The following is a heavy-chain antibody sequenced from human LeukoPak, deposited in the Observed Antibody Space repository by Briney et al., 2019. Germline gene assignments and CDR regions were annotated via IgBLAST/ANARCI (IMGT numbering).Heavy chain of an antibody. CDR1: GFTFSTYS. V-gene: IGHV3-21*01. CDR3: ARSDSSGWYSAFDI. Sequence: GSLRLSCAASGFTFSTYSMNWVRQAPGKGLEWVSSISSSSSYIYYADSVKGRFTISRDNAKNSLYLQMNSLRAEDTAVYYCARSDSSGWYSAFDIWGQGTMVTVSS. CDR2: ISSSSSYI. D-gene: IGHD6-19*01. J-gene: IGHJ3*02.